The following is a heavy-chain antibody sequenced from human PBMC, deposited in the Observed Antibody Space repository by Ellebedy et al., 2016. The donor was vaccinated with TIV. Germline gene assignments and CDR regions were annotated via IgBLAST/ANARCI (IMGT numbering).Heavy chain of an antibody. D-gene: IGHD4-23*01. CDR1: GFTVSSSY. CDR2: IYSSGST. J-gene: IGHJ3*02. CDR3: ARLGDYGGNDNDSFDI. Sequence: GESLKISCAASGFTVSSSYMSWVRQAPGKGLEWVSVIYSSGSTYYADSVKGRFTISRDNAKNTLYLQMNSLRAEDTAVYFCARLGDYGGNDNDSFDIWGQGTMVTVSS. V-gene: IGHV3-66*04.